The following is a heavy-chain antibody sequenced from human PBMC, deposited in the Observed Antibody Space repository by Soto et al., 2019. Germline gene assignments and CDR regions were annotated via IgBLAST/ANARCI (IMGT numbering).Heavy chain of an antibody. V-gene: IGHV3-74*01. CDR2: INADGTTT. CDR1: GFTFSTSW. Sequence: EVRLVESGGGLVQPGGSLRLSCAASGFTFSTSWMHWVRQVPGQGLVWVSRINADGTTTQYADSVKGRFTISRDNAKSTLYLQMNSLRAEDTAVYYCACIPMVRGSTDYWGQGTLVAVS. J-gene: IGHJ4*02. CDR3: ACIPMVRGSTDY. D-gene: IGHD3-10*01.